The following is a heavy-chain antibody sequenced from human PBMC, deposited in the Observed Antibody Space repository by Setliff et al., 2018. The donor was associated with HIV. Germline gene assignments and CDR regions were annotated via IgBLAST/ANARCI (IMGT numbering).Heavy chain of an antibody. Sequence: PSETLSLTCTVSGGSISRSHLYWGWIRQPPGKGLEWIGSIFYTGSTYYYNPSLKSRVTISVGASNNQFSLKLSSVTATDTAVYYCARSPAAEGFWGQGALVTAPQ. J-gene: IGHJ4*02. V-gene: IGHV4-39*01. CDR1: GGSISRSHLY. CDR3: ARSPAAEGF. CDR2: IFYTGSTY. D-gene: IGHD6-13*01.